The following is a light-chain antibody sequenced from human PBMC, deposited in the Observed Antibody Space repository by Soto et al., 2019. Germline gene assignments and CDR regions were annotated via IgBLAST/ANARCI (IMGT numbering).Light chain of an antibody. CDR2: DVS. CDR3: NSYTSSSTYV. V-gene: IGLV2-14*01. CDR1: SSDVGGYNY. Sequence: QSLLTQPASVSGSPGQSITISCTGTSSDVGGYNYVSWYQQHPGKAPKLMIYDVSNRPSGVSNRFSGSKSGNTASLTISGLQAEDEADYYCNSYTSSSTYVFGTGTKDTVL. J-gene: IGLJ1*01.